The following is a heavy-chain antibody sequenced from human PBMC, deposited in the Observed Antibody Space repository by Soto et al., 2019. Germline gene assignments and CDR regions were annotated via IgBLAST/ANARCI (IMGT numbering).Heavy chain of an antibody. Sequence: SETLSLTCAVSGYSISSGYYWGWIRQPPGKGLEWIGSIYHSGSTYYNPSLKSRVTISVDTSKNQFSLKLSSVTAEDTAVYYCARVVVGGLNWFDPWGQGTLVTVSS. J-gene: IGHJ5*02. CDR3: ARVVVGGLNWFDP. V-gene: IGHV4-38-2*01. CDR2: IYHSGST. CDR1: GYSISSGYY. D-gene: IGHD1-26*01.